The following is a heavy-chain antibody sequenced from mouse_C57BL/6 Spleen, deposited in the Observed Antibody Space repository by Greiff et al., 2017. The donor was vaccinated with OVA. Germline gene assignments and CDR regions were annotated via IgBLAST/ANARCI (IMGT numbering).Heavy chain of an antibody. CDR1: GSAFSSSW. J-gene: IGHJ3*01. D-gene: IGHD2-5*01. Sequence: VHLQQSGPELVKPGASGKISCQASGSAFSSSWVNWVKQRPGKGLEWIGRIYPGDGDTNYNGKFKGKATLTADKSSSTAYMQLSSLTSEDSAVYFCAEDYSNRFAYWGQGTLVTVSA. CDR3: AEDYSNRFAY. CDR2: IYPGDGDT. V-gene: IGHV1-82*01.